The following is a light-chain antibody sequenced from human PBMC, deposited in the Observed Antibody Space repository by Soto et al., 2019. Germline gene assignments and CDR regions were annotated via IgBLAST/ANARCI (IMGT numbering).Light chain of an antibody. CDR3: QQYGASPWT. CDR1: QSVSRSY. CDR2: GAF. Sequence: EIVLTQSPGTLSLSPGERATLFCRASQSVSRSYLVWYQQKAGQAPRPLIYGAFNRATGIPDRFSGSGSGTDFTLTISRLEPEDFAVYYCQQYGASPWTFGQGTKVE. V-gene: IGKV3-20*01. J-gene: IGKJ1*01.